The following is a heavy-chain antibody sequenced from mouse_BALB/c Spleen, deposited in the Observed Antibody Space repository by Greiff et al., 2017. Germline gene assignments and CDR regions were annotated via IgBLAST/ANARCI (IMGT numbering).Heavy chain of an antibody. D-gene: IGHD2-2*01. J-gene: IGHJ3*01. CDR3: ARGGDDDWFAD. CDR1: GFNIKDTY. V-gene: IGHV14-3*02. Sequence: EVQLQPSGAELVKPGASVKLSCTASGFNIKDTYMHWVKQRPEQGLEWFGRIAPANGNTKYDPKFQGKATLTVDQSSSTTYMELRSLTSEDAAVYYSARGGDDDWFADWGQGTRVTVSA. CDR2: IAPANGNT.